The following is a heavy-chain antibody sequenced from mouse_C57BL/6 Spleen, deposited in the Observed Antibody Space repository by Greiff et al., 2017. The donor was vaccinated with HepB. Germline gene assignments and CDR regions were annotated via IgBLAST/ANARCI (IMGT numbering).Heavy chain of an antibody. V-gene: IGHV1-39*01. Sequence: EVQLVESGPELVKPGASVKISCKASGYSFTDYNMNWVKQSNGKRLEWIGVINPNYGTTCYNEKFKGKATLTVDKSSSSAYMQLNSLTSEDSAVYYCASSVTWTGDCWGQGTTLTVSS. CDR1: GYSFTDYN. CDR3: ASSVTWTGDC. D-gene: IGHD4-1*01. CDR2: INPNYGTT. J-gene: IGHJ2*01.